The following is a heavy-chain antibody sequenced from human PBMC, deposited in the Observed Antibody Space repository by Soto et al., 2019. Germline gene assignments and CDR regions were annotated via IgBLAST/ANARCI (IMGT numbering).Heavy chain of an antibody. J-gene: IGHJ4*02. D-gene: IGHD2-15*01. Sequence: GASVKVSCKASGYTFTSYAMHWVRQAPGQRLEGMGWINAGNGNTKYSQKFQGRVTITRGTSASTAYMVLSSLRSEDTAVYYCARGRGYCSGGSCYEVLRSSGFDYWGQGTLVTVSS. CDR3: ARGRGYCSGGSCYEVLRSSGFDY. CDR1: GYTFTSYA. V-gene: IGHV1-3*01. CDR2: INAGNGNT.